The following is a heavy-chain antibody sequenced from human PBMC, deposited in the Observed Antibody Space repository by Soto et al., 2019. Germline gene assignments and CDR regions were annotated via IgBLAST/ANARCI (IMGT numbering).Heavy chain of an antibody. D-gene: IGHD5-18*01. V-gene: IGHV4-31*03. Sequence: SETLSLTCTVSGGSIRSGGYYWSWVRQSPRRGLEWIGNIYYSGSTYYNPSLKSRLTISVDTSKNQFSLNLSSVTAADTAVYYCARDRLMATAGTARHYFGLDVWGQGTMVTVSS. CDR2: IYYSGST. J-gene: IGHJ6*02. CDR1: GGSIRSGGYY. CDR3: ARDRLMATAGTARHYFGLDV.